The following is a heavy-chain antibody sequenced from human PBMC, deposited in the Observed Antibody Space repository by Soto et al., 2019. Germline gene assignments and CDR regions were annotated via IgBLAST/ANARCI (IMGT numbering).Heavy chain of an antibody. V-gene: IGHV1-18*01. D-gene: IGHD2-15*01. CDR2: ISANNGNT. Sequence: QVQLVQSGAEVKKPGASVKVSCKASGYTFTSYGISWGRQAPGQGLEWMGWISANNGNTKYAQNFQGRVTMTTDTSTSTAYMELRRLRSDDTAVYYCAIAYSPGLFDPWGQVTLVTVSS. CDR1: GYTFTSYG. J-gene: IGHJ5*02. CDR3: AIAYSPGLFDP.